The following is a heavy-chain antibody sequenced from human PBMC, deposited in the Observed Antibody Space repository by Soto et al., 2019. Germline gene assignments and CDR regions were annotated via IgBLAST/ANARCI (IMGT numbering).Heavy chain of an antibody. CDR3: ARQLNYDFWSGSGYFDN. J-gene: IGHJ4*02. Sequence: PSETLSLTCSVSGSISSTEYYWGWIRQPPGKGLEWIGSVYYSGSTDYNPSLKSRVTISVDTPKNQFSLRVSSVTAADTALYYCARQLNYDFWSGSGYFDNWGQGALVTVSS. CDR1: GSISSTEYY. V-gene: IGHV4-39*01. D-gene: IGHD3-3*01. CDR2: VYYSGST.